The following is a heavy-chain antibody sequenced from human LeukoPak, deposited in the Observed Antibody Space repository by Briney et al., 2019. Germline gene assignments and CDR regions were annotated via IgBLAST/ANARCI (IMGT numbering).Heavy chain of an antibody. D-gene: IGHD2-15*01. Sequence: GGSLRLSCAASGFTFSNYVMSWVRQAPGKGLEWVSGIGGGTYDADSVQGRFIISRDNSKNTLYLQMNSLRAEDTAVYYCAKLPHRSAAHYWGQGTLVTVSS. CDR1: GFTFSNYV. V-gene: IGHV3-23*01. CDR2: IGGGT. J-gene: IGHJ4*02. CDR3: AKLPHRSAAHY.